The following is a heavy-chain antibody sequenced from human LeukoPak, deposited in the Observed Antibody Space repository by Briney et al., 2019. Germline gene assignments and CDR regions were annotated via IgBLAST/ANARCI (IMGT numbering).Heavy chain of an antibody. CDR2: IIPILGIA. CDR1: GGTFSSYA. Sequence: SVKVSCKASGGTFSSYAISWVRQAPGQGLEWMGRIIPILGIANYAQKFQGRVTITADKSTSTAYMELSSLRSEDTAVYYCARVSAKSSMVRGAPPHYWGQGTLVTVSS. J-gene: IGHJ4*02. V-gene: IGHV1-69*04. CDR3: ARVSAKSSMVRGAPPHY. D-gene: IGHD3-10*01.